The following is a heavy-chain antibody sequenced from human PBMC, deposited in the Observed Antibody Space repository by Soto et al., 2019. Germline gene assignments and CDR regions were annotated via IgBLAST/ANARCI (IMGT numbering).Heavy chain of an antibody. J-gene: IGHJ5*02. CDR2: ISSSSTYI. V-gene: IGHV3-21*01. Sequence: EVQLVESGGGLVKPGGSLRLSCAASGFTFSSYAMNWVRQAPGKGLEWVSSISSSSTYIYYADSVKGRSTISRDNAKNSLLLQMNSRRAEDTAVYYCARPLHYYDGSGYSAWGQGTLVTVSS. CDR1: GFTFSSYA. D-gene: IGHD3-22*01. CDR3: ARPLHYYDGSGYSA.